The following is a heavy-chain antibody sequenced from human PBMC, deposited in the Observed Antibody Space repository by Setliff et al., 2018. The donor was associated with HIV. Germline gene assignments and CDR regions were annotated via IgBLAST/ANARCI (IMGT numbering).Heavy chain of an antibody. J-gene: IGHJ3*01. Sequence: SETLSLTCTVSGGSISSSSYYWGWIRQPPGKGLEWIGSIYYSGSTYYNPSLKSRVTISVDTSKNQFSLKLSSVTAADTAVYHCARGDTYYHDSGGYVKSALDCFDVWGQGTMVTVSS. V-gene: IGHV4-39*01. CDR2: IYYSGST. CDR3: ARGDTYYHDSGGYVKSALDCFDV. CDR1: GGSISSSSYY. D-gene: IGHD3-22*01.